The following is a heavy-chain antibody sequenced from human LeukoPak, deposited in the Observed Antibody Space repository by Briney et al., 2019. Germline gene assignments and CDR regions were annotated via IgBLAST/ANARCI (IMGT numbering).Heavy chain of an antibody. CDR2: ISSSSSYI. CDR3: ARGGRGYSGYEVGY. CDR1: GFTFSSYS. Sequence: GGSLRLSCAASGFTFSSYSMNWVRQAPGKGLEWVSSISSSSSYIYYADSVKGRFTISRDNAKNSLYLQMNSLRAEDTAVYYCARGGRGYSGYEVGYWGQGTLVTVSS. D-gene: IGHD5-12*01. V-gene: IGHV3-21*01. J-gene: IGHJ4*02.